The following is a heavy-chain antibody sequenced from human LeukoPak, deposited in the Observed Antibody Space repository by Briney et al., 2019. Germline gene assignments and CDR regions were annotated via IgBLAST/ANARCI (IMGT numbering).Heavy chain of an antibody. CDR3: ARPGYYYDSSGYHYRDY. J-gene: IGHJ4*02. CDR1: GGSISSSSYY. D-gene: IGHD3-22*01. V-gene: IGHV4-39*01. Sequence: SETLSFXCTVSGGSISSSSYYWGWIRQPPGKGVEWIASIYYSGFTYYNPSLKSRGTISVDTSKTQFSLKLSSVTAADTAVYYCARPGYYYDSSGYHYRDYWGQGTLVTVSS. CDR2: IYYSGFT.